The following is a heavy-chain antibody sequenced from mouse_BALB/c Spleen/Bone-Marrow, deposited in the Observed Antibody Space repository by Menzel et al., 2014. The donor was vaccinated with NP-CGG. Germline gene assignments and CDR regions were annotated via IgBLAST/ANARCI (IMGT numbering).Heavy chain of an antibody. D-gene: IGHD2-3*01. CDR1: GFNIKDYY. V-gene: IGHV14-4*02. CDR3: ARWEYYAMDY. J-gene: IGHJ4*01. Sequence: VQLQQPGAELVRSGASVTLSCTASGFNIKDYYMHWVKQRPEQGLEWIGWIDPENGDTEYAPKFQGKATMTADTSSNTAYLQLSSLTSEDTAVYYCARWEYYAMDYWSQGPPGTVPS. CDR2: IDPENGDT.